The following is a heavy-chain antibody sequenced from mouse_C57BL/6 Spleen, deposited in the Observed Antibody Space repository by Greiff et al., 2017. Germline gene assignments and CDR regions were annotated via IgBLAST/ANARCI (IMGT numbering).Heavy chain of an antibody. CDR2: IDPETGGT. Sequence: QVQLQQSGAELVRPGASVTLSCKASGYTFTDYEMHWVKQTPVHGLEWIGAIDPETGGTAYNQKFKGKAILTADKSSSTAYMELRSLTTEDDAVYYCTRGGVYYGSSFFFDYWGQGTTLTVAS. J-gene: IGHJ2*01. V-gene: IGHV1-15*01. CDR1: GYTFTDYE. CDR3: TRGGVYYGSSFFFDY. D-gene: IGHD1-1*01.